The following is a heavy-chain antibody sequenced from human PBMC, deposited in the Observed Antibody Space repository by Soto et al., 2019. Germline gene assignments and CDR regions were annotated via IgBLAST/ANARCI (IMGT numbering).Heavy chain of an antibody. CDR1: GFTFTNYF. D-gene: IGHD6-25*01. CDR3: ARGDGRGSSGYYYYYGMDV. V-gene: IGHV1-46*01. J-gene: IGHJ6*02. Sequence: QVQLVQSGAEVKKPGASVKVSCKASGFTFTNYFFHWVRQAPRQGLEWMGIISPYDGSTNYVQRLQGRVTMTSDTSTSTVDMELRSLRSEDTAVYYCARGDGRGSSGYYYYYGMDVWGHGTTVTVSS. CDR2: ISPYDGST.